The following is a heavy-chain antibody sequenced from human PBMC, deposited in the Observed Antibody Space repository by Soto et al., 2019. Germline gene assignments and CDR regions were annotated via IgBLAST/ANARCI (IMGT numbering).Heavy chain of an antibody. D-gene: IGHD3-9*01. J-gene: IGHJ4*02. CDR3: ARDLDYDILTGGIDY. CDR1: GFTFSSYG. CDR2: IWYDGSNK. Sequence: PGGSLRLSCAASGFTFSSYGMHWVRQAPGKGLEWVAVIWYDGSNKYYADSVKGRFTISRDNSKNTLYLQMNSLRAEDTAVYYCARDLDYDILTGGIDYWGQGTLVTVSS. V-gene: IGHV3-33*01.